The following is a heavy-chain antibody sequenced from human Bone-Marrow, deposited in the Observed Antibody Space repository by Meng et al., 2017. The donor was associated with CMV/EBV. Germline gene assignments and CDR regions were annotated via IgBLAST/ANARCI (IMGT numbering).Heavy chain of an antibody. CDR1: GCSFSSYA. CDR2: ISYDGSNK. D-gene: IGHD6-19*01. J-gene: IGHJ4*02. V-gene: IGHV3-30-3*01. Sequence: GESWGGVCKPGRVPGVSCEADGCSFSSYAMQWVRQDQGKGLEWVAVISYDGSNKYYAESVKGRFTISRDNYKNTLYLQMNSLRAEDTAVYYCARLLLDAVAGDYWGQGTLVTVSS. CDR3: ARLLLDAVAGDY.